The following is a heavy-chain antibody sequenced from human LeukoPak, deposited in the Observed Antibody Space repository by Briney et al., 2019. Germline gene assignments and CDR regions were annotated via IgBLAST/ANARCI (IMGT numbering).Heavy chain of an antibody. Sequence: PGGSLRLSCGASGFTFSDYYMSWIRQAPGKGLEWVSYISTSDSTIYYADSVKGRFTISRDNAKNSLYLQMNSLRVGDTAVYYCARTGTYRGYFDYWGQGTLVTVSS. J-gene: IGHJ4*02. CDR1: GFTFSDYY. CDR3: ARTGTYRGYFDY. D-gene: IGHD1-1*01. CDR2: ISTSDSTI. V-gene: IGHV3-11*04.